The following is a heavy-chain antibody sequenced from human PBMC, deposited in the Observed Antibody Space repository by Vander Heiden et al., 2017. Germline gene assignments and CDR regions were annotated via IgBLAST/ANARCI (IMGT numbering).Heavy chain of an antibody. V-gene: IGHV1-46*01. J-gene: IGHJ6*02. CDR3: ASQSSYGSFMDV. D-gene: IGHD5-18*01. CDR2: INPSGGST. Sequence: QVQLVQPGAEVKKPGASVKVSCKASGYPFTSYDIHWVRQAPGQGLEWMGIINPSGGSTSYAQKFQGRVTMTRDTSTSTVYMELSSLRSEDTAVYYCASQSSYGSFMDVWGQGTTVTVSS. CDR1: GYPFTSYD.